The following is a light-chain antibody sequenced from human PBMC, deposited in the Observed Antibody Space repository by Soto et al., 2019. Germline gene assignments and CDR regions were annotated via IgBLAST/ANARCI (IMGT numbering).Light chain of an antibody. V-gene: IGLV2-14*01. CDR2: EVS. Sequence: QSVLTQPASVSGSPGQSITISCTGTSSDVGGYIYVSWYRQYPGKAHKLRIYEVSNRPSGVSNRFSGSKSGNTASLTISGLQAEDEADYYFSSYTLSTVYVFGTGTQLTVL. CDR1: SSDVGGYIY. CDR3: SSYTLSTVYV. J-gene: IGLJ1*01.